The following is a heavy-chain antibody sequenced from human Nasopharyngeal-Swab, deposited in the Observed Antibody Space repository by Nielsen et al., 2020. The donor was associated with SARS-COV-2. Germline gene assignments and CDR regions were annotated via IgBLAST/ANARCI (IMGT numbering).Heavy chain of an antibody. V-gene: IGHV4-34*01. CDR2: INYSGTT. J-gene: IGHJ4*02. CDR3: ASGARRGRVPFDY. CDR1: GGSFSGYY. Sequence: SETLSLTCAVSGGSFSGYYWSWIRQSPGKGPEWIGQINYSGTTNYNPSLKSRVAISVDTSKNQFSLKLNSVTAADTAVYYCASGARRGRVPFDYWGQGTRVTVSS. D-gene: IGHD3-16*01.